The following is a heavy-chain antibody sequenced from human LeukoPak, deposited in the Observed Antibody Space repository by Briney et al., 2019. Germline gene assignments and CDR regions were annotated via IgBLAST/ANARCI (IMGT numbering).Heavy chain of an antibody. CDR3: ARVGGNSFEY. CDR1: GGSISSGGYY. CDR2: IYTSGST. J-gene: IGHJ4*02. Sequence: SQTLSLTCTVSGGSISSGGYYWSWIRQPAGKGLEWIGRIYTSGSTNYNPSLKSRVTISLDTSKNQFSLKLSSVTAADTAVYYCARVGGNSFEYWGQGTLVTVSS. V-gene: IGHV4-61*02.